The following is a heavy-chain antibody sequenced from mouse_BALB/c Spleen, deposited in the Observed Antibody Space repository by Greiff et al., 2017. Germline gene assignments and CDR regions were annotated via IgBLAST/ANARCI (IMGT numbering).Heavy chain of an antibody. D-gene: IGHD3-2*01. CDR3: ARSTARAWDY. CDR2: INPSSGYT. Sequence: VQLQESGAELARPGASVKMSCKASGYTFTSYTMHWVKQRPGQGLEWIGYINPSSGYTNYNQKFKDKATLTADKSSSTAYMQLSSLTSEDSAVYYCARSTARAWDYWGQGTTLTVSS. V-gene: IGHV1-4*01. CDR1: GYTFTSYT. J-gene: IGHJ2*01.